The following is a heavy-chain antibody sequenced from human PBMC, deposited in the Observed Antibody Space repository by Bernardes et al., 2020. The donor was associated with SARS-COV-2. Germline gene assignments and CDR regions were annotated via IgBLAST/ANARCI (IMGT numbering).Heavy chain of an antibody. CDR1: GYTLTELS. CDR2: FDPEDGET. J-gene: IGHJ4*02. D-gene: IGHD1-26*01. V-gene: IGHV1-24*01. Sequence: ASVKVSCKVSGYTLTELSMHWVRQAPGKGLEWMGGFDPEDGETIYAQKFQGRVTMTEDTSTDTAYMELSSLRSEDTAVYYCATGLKGATTEIGSLDYWGQGTLVTVSS. CDR3: ATGLKGATTEIGSLDY.